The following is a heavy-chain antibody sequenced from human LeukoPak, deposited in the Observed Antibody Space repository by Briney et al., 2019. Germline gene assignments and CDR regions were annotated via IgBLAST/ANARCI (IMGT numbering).Heavy chain of an antibody. J-gene: IGHJ4*02. D-gene: IGHD3-10*01. V-gene: IGHV1-18*01. CDR2: ISAYNGNT. CDR3: ARERGAMVRGVILSDN. CDR1: GYXFTTYG. Sequence: ASVKVSCMASGYXFTTYGMNWVRQAPGQGLEWMAWISAYNGNTNYAQNFQGRVTLTTDTLTTTAYMELRSLRSDDTAVYYCARERGAMVRGVILSDNWGQGTLVTVSS.